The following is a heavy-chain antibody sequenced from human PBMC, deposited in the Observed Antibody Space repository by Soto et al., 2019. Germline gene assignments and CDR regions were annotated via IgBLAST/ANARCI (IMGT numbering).Heavy chain of an antibody. CDR3: AMVDVYVTPSPQDV. D-gene: IGHD3-16*01. CDR1: GYSFTRYG. Sequence: ASVKVSCKASGYSFTRYGIGWARQAPGQGLEWMGWINAYNGNTNYAQNLQGRLTLTTDTSTTTAYMELRSLRSNDTAIYYCAMVDVYVTPSPQDVWGQRTTVTVSS. CDR2: INAYNGNT. V-gene: IGHV1-18*01. J-gene: IGHJ6*02.